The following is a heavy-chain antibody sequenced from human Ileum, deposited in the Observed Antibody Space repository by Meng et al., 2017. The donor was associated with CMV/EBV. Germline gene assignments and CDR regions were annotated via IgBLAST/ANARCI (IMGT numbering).Heavy chain of an antibody. Sequence: QVHLLQSGAEVQKPXXSVKISCKTSGYTFTDHNIGWVRQAPGQGLEWVGWISLGNGQTVYGHKVQGRVTVTTDTSTSTAYMELRSLRSDDTAMYYCARDVWEFDYWGKGTLVTVSS. D-gene: IGHD1-26*01. CDR2: ISLGNGQT. CDR1: GYTFTDHN. J-gene: IGHJ4*02. V-gene: IGHV1-18*04. CDR3: ARDVWEFDY.